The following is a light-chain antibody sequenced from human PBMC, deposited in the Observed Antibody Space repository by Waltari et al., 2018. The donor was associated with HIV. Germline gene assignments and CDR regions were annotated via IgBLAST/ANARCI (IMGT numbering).Light chain of an antibody. CDR3: QVWDSSSDHAV. V-gene: IGLV3-21*02. J-gene: IGLJ7*01. CDR1: NIGRKN. CDR2: DDS. Sequence: SYVLTQPPSVSVAPGQTARINCGGNNIGRKNVHWYQQRPGQAPVLVVYDDSARPSGIPERFSGSNSGNTATLTISRVEAGDEADYYCQVWDSSSDHAVFGGGTQLTVL.